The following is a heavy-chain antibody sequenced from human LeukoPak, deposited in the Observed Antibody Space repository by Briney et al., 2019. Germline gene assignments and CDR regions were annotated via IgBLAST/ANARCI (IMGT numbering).Heavy chain of an antibody. CDR2: IYYSGST. V-gene: IGHV4-59*01. D-gene: IGHD3-9*01. CDR3: ARGGYDILTGYAFDY. CDR1: GGSISSYY. Sequence: PSETLSLTCTVPGGSISSYYWSWIRQPPGKGLEWIGYIYYSGSTNYNPSLKSRVTISVDTSKSQFSLKLSSVTAADTAVYYCARGGYDILTGYAFDYWGQGTLVTVSS. J-gene: IGHJ4*02.